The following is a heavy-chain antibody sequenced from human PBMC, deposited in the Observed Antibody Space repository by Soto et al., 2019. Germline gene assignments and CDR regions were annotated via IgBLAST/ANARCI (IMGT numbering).Heavy chain of an antibody. J-gene: IGHJ3*01. CDR3: TRDQPITP. V-gene: IGHV3-49*04. D-gene: IGHD3-10*01. Sequence: PGGSLRLSCTAAGFTFGDYAMSWVRQAPGKGLEWVGHIRSKASGGTSEYAASVKGRFTFSRDDPKSIAYLQMNSLKIEDTAIYYCTRDQPITPWGQGTMVTVSS. CDR1: GFTFGDYA. CDR2: IRSKASGGTS.